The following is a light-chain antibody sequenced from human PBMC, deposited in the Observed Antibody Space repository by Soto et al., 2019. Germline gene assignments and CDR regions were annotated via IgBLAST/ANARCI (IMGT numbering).Light chain of an antibody. Sequence: DIHMTQSPSTLSASVGDRVTITCRASQSLRRWLAWYQQKPGKAPNLLIYDASSLESVVPSRFSGSGSGTEFTLTISSLQPDDFASYYCQQYISYSPTFGQGTKLEIK. CDR2: DAS. CDR1: QSLRRW. CDR3: QQYISYSPT. V-gene: IGKV1-5*01. J-gene: IGKJ2*01.